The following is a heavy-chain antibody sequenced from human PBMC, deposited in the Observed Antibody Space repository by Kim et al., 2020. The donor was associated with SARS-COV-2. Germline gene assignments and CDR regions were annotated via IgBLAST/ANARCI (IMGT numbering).Heavy chain of an antibody. CDR2: IGTAGDT. J-gene: IGHJ6*02. V-gene: IGHV3-13*01. CDR1: GFTFSSYD. CDR3: ARDSSSWSRLFGVYYVMDV. D-gene: IGHD6-13*01. Sequence: GGSLRLSCAASGFTFSSYDMHWVREATGKGLEWVSAIGTAGDTYYPGSVKGRFTISRENATNSLYLQRNSLRAGDTAVYYCARDSSSWSRLFGVYYVMDVWGQGTTVSVPS.